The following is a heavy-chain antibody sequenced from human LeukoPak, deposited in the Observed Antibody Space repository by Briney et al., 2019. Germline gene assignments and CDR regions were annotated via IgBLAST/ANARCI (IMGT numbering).Heavy chain of an antibody. CDR3: ARVTRVGRFCSGGSCPYYYMDV. V-gene: IGHV4-4*07. J-gene: IGHJ6*03. Sequence: SETLSLTCTVSGDSMSNYYCSWIRQLAGKGLEWIGRIYSSGDTNYNPSLKSRVTMSVDTSKKQFSLKLTSVTAADTAVHYCARVTRVGRFCSGGSCPYYYMDVWGKGTTVTISS. CDR1: GDSMSNYY. D-gene: IGHD2-15*01. CDR2: IYSSGDT.